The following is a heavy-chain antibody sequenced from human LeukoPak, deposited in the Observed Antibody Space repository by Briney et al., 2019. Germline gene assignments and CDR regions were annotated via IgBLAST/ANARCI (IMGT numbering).Heavy chain of an antibody. CDR1: GGSFSGYY. Sequence: PSETLSLTCAVYGGSFSGYYWSWIRQPPGKGLEWIGYIYYSGSTNYNPSLKSRVTISVDTSKNQFSLKLSSVTAADTAVYYCARDLPVTHAFDIWGQGTMVTVSS. D-gene: IGHD4-17*01. J-gene: IGHJ3*02. CDR2: IYYSGST. V-gene: IGHV4-59*12. CDR3: ARDLPVTHAFDI.